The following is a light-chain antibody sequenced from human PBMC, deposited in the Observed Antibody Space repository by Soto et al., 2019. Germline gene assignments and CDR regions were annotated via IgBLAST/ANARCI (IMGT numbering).Light chain of an antibody. CDR3: QQSYSSPPT. Sequence: DIQMTQSPSSLSASVEDRVIITCRASQRSSXHLNWYQQKPGKATKLLIFAASSLQSGVPSRFSGSRSGPDFTLTISSLQPEDFATYYCQQSYSSPPTFGQGTKVDIK. CDR2: AAS. V-gene: IGKV1-39*01. CDR1: QRSSXH. J-gene: IGKJ1*01.